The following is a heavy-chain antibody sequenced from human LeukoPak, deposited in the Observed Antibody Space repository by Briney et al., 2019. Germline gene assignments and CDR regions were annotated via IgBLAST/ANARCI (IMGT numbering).Heavy chain of an antibody. CDR3: ARGYGDYDTYYFDC. CDR1: GGTFSSYA. D-gene: IGHD4-17*01. CDR2: IIPIFGTA. J-gene: IGHJ4*02. V-gene: IGHV1-69*13. Sequence: ASVKVSCKASGGTFSSYAISWVRQAPGQGLEWMGGIIPIFGTANYAQKFQGRVTITADESTSTAYMELSSLRSEDTAVYYCARGYGDYDTYYFDCWGQGTLVTVSS.